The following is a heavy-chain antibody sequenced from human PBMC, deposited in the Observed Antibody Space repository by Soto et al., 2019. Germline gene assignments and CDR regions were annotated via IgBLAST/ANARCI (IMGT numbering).Heavy chain of an antibody. D-gene: IGHD3-10*01. J-gene: IGHJ4*02. CDR3: ARHSSYYYGSGSYYNHFFDY. CDR1: GGSISSYY. V-gene: IGHV4-59*08. Sequence: SETLSLTCTVSGGSISSYYWSWIRQPPGKGLEWIGYIYYSGSTNYNPSLKSRVTISVDTSKNQFSLKLSSVTAADTAVYYCARHSSYYYGSGSYYNHFFDYWGQGTLVTVSS. CDR2: IYYSGST.